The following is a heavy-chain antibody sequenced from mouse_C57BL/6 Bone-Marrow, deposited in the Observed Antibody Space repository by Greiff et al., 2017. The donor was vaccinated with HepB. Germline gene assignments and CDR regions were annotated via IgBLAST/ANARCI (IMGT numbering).Heavy chain of an antibody. CDR2: IYPGNSDT. V-gene: IGHV1-5*01. D-gene: IGHD1-1*01. Sequence: VQLQQSGTVLARPGASVKMSCKTSGYTFTSYWIHWVKQRPGQGLEWIGAIYPGNSDTSYNQKFKGKAKLTAVTSASTAYMELSSLTNEDSAVYYCTRGSITTVVVQDVWGTGTTVTVSS. J-gene: IGHJ1*03. CDR1: GYTFTSYW. CDR3: TRGSITTVVVQDV.